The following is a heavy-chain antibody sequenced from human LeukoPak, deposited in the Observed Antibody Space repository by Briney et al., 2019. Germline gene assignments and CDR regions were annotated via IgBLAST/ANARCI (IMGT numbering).Heavy chain of an antibody. D-gene: IGHD6-19*01. Sequence: ASVKVSCKASGYTFSGYYLHWVRQAPGQGLEWMGWISAYNGNTNYAQKFQGRVTITADKSTSTAYMELSSLRSEDTAVYYCATAGVDSSGATFDYWGQGTLVTVSS. CDR2: ISAYNGNT. CDR3: ATAGVDSSGATFDY. CDR1: GYTFSGYY. V-gene: IGHV1-18*04. J-gene: IGHJ4*02.